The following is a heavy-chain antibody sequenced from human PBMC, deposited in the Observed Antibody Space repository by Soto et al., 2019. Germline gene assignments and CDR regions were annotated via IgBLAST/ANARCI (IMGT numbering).Heavy chain of an antibody. CDR2: SYYSGNT. J-gene: IGHJ4*02. V-gene: IGHV4-31*03. Sequence: QVQLQESGPGLVKPSQTLSLTCTVSGASITTGGYYWSWIRQHPGKGLEWIGHSYYSGNTYYNPSLKSRFTISVDTSKNQFSLKLRSVTAADTAVYYCARVSGLVNYYCDYWGQGTLVTVSS. D-gene: IGHD3-9*01. CDR1: GASITTGGYY. CDR3: ARVSGLVNYYCDY.